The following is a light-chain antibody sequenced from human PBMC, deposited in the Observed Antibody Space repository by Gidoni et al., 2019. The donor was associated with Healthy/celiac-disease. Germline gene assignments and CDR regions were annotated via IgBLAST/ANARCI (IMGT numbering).Light chain of an antibody. CDR2: DAS. CDR3: QQRSNWLFT. CDR1: QSVSSY. Sequence: DIVLTQSPATLSLSPGERATLSCRANQSVSSYLAWYQQKPGQAPRLLIYDASNRATGIPARFSGSGSGTDFTLTISSLEPEDFAVYYCQQRSNWLFTFGPGTKVDIK. J-gene: IGKJ3*01. V-gene: IGKV3-11*01.